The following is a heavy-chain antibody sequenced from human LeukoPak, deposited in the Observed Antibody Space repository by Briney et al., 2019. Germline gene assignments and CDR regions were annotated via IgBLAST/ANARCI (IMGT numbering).Heavy chain of an antibody. D-gene: IGHD3-10*01. CDR2: IWYDGSNK. J-gene: IGHJ4*02. CDR3: AKSDYYGSGTPDY. Sequence: GGSLRLSCAASGFTFSSFGMHWVRQAPGKGLEWVAVIWYDGSNKYYADSVKGRFTISRDNSKNTLFVQVNSLRADDTAVYYCAKSDYYGSGTPDYWGQGTLVTVSS. CDR1: GFTFSSFG. V-gene: IGHV3-33*06.